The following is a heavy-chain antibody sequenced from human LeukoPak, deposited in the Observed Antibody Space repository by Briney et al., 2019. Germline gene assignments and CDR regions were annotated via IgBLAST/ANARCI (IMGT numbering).Heavy chain of an antibody. J-gene: IGHJ4*02. V-gene: IGHV4-4*07. CDR1: GGSISSYY. Sequence: SETLSLTCTVSGGSISSYYWSWIRQPAGKGLEWIGRIYTSGSTNYNPSLKSRVTISVDTSKNQFSLKLSSVTAADTAVYYCARLGHSSGWYYFDYWGQGTLVTVSS. CDR2: IYTSGST. CDR3: ARLGHSSGWYYFDY. D-gene: IGHD6-19*01.